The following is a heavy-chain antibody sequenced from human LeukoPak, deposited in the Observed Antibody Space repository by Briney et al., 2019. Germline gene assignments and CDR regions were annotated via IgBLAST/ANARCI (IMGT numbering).Heavy chain of an antibody. J-gene: IGHJ4*02. CDR1: GGTFSSYA. CDR3: ARDLGYYDSSGLT. Sequence: SVKVSCKASGGTFSSYAISWVRQAPGQGLEWMGRIIPIFGIANYAQKLQGRVTITADKSTSTVYMELSSLRSEDTAVYYCARDLGYYDSSGLTWGQGTLVTASS. D-gene: IGHD3-22*01. V-gene: IGHV1-69*04. CDR2: IIPIFGIA.